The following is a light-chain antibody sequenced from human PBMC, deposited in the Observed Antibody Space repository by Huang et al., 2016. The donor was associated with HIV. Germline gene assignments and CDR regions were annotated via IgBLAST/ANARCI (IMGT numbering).Light chain of an antibody. CDR2: GAS. V-gene: IGKV3-20*01. Sequence: EIVLTQSPGTLSLSPGERATLSCRASQSVSSNYLAWYQQKPGQAPRLLRYGASNRATGIPDTCRGSGSGTDFTLTISRLEPEDFAVYYCQQYGSSPYTFGQGTKLEI. CDR1: QSVSSNY. CDR3: QQYGSSPYT. J-gene: IGKJ2*01.